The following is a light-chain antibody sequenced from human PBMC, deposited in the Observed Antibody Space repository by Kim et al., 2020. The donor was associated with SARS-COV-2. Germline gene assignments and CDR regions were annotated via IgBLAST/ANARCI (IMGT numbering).Light chain of an antibody. Sequence: QSALTQPASVSGSPGQSITISGTGTSSDVGAYNFVSWLQHHPGKAPRLIIYDVTKRPSGVSDRFSGSKSGNTASLTISGLQAEDEADYYCVSSTVTTAPLFGGGTQLTVL. V-gene: IGLV2-14*03. CDR1: SSDVGAYNF. CDR2: DVT. J-gene: IGLJ2*01. CDR3: VSSTVTTAPL.